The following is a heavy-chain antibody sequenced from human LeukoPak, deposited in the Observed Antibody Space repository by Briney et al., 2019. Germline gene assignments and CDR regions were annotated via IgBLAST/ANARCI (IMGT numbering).Heavy chain of an antibody. CDR3: ARLSGVVVPPMGY. CDR1: GYTFTSYG. J-gene: IGHJ4*02. V-gene: IGHV1-18*01. Sequence: ASVKVSCKASGYTFTSYGISWVRQAPGQGLEWMGWISAYNGNTNYAQKLQGRVTMTTDTSTSTAYVELRSLRSDDTAVYYCARLSGVVVPPMGYWGQGTLVTVSS. CDR2: ISAYNGNT. D-gene: IGHD4-23*01.